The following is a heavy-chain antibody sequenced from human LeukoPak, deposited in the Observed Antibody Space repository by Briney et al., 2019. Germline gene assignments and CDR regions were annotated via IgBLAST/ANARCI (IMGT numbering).Heavy chain of an antibody. J-gene: IGHJ4*02. CDR3: ARGEAGASPRY. V-gene: IGHV4-59*01. D-gene: IGHD3-10*01. CDR2: IDSSGNT. CDR1: GGSMSSYY. Sequence: SETLSLTCTVSGGSMSSYYWSWIPQSPVKGLEWIGYIDSSGNTDYSPSLKSRLTISIDTSKKQFSLKLNSVTAADTAVYYCARGEAGASPRYWGQGALVTVSS.